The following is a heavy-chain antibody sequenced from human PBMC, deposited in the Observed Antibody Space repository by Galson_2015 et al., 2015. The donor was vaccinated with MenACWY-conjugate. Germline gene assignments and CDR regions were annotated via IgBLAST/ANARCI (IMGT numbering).Heavy chain of an antibody. J-gene: IGHJ4*02. D-gene: IGHD3-10*01. CDR2: PTNKANNYTT. CDR3: VRAGGRYSPFDY. V-gene: IGHV3-72*01. CDR1: GFTFSDHY. Sequence: SLRLSCAGSGFTFSDHYMDWVRQAPGKGLEWVGRPTNKANNYTTEYAASVKGRLTISRDDSKNSLYLQMNSLKTEDTAVYYCVRAGGRYSPFDYWGQGTLVTVSS.